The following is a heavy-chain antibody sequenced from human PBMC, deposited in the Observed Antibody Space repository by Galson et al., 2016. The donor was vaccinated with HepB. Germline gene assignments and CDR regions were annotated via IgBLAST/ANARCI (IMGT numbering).Heavy chain of an antibody. CDR1: EFTFSNAW. D-gene: IGHD3-22*01. CDR2: IKSKADGGTT. J-gene: IGHJ4*02. Sequence: SLRLSCAASEFTFSNAWMSWVRQAPGKGLEWVGRIKSKADGGTTDYAAPVKGRFTISRDDSKSTLYLQMNSLKTEDTAVYYCTTDPTYDSSGYPFEYWGQGTLVTVSS. CDR3: TTDPTYDSSGYPFEY. V-gene: IGHV3-15*01.